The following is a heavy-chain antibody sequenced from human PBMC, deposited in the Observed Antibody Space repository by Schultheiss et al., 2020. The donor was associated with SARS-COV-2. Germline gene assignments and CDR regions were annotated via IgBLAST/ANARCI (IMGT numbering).Heavy chain of an antibody. D-gene: IGHD3-10*01. CDR2: IIPILGIA. V-gene: IGHV1-69*04. J-gene: IGHJ6*03. Sequence: GGSLRLSCKASGGTFSSYTISWVRQAPGQGLEWMGRIIPILGIANYAQKFQGRVTITADKSTSTAYMELSSLRSEDTAVYYCAREGGRNYGSYYYMDVWGKGTTVTVSS. CDR3: AREGGRNYGSYYYMDV. CDR1: GGTFSSYT.